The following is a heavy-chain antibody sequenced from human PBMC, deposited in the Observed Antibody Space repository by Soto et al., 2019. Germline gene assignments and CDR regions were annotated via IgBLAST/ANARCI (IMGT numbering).Heavy chain of an antibody. CDR3: AKGGVVVVAATVLDP. CDR2: ISGSGGST. Sequence: EVQLLESGGGLVQPGGTLRLSCAASGFTFSSYAMSWVRQAPGKGLEWVSAISGSGGSTYYADSVKGRFTISRDNSKNTLYPQMNSLRAEDTAVYYCAKGGVVVVAATVLDPWGQGTLVTVSS. D-gene: IGHD2-15*01. J-gene: IGHJ5*02. CDR1: GFTFSSYA. V-gene: IGHV3-23*01.